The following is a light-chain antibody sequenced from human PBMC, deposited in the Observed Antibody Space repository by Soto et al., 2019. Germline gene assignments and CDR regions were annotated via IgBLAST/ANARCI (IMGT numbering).Light chain of an antibody. CDR3: SSYTSSSSLPLYV. CDR2: EVS. Sequence: QSALTQPASVSGSPGQSITISCTGTSSDFGGYNYVSWYQQHPGKAPKLMIYEVSNRPSGVSNRFSGSKSGNTASLTISGLQAEDEADYYCSSYTSSSSLPLYVFGTGTKVTVL. V-gene: IGLV2-14*01. CDR1: SSDFGGYNY. J-gene: IGLJ1*01.